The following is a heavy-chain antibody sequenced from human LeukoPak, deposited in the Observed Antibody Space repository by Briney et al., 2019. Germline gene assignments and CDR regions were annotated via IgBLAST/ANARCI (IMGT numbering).Heavy chain of an antibody. D-gene: IGHD5-12*01. CDR1: GYSFTNYC. Sequence: GESLKISCKVSGYSFTNYCIGWVRQMPGKGLVWMGIIYPGDSGPTYSPSFQGQVTISVDKSINTAYLQWSSLQASDTAMYYCGMSGDRVPLQDDVFDVWGQGTMVTVST. J-gene: IGHJ3*01. CDR3: GMSGDRVPLQDDVFDV. V-gene: IGHV5-51*01. CDR2: IYPGDSGP.